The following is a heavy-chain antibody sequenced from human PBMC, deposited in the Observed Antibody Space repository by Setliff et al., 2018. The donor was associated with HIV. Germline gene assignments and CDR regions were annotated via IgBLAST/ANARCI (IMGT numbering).Heavy chain of an antibody. CDR3: ARVSGTSGWLRKDPHFFYYYMDV. Sequence: SETLSLTCIVSGVSTISSSSSYYWGWIRQPPGKGLEWIGYISHSGITYYNPSLKSRVTISVDTSRNQFSLRLTSATAADTAVYFCARVSGTSGWLRKDPHFFYYYMDVWGGGTTVTVSS. CDR1: GVSTISSSSSYY. V-gene: IGHV4-39*01. J-gene: IGHJ6*03. CDR2: ISHSGIT. D-gene: IGHD6-25*01.